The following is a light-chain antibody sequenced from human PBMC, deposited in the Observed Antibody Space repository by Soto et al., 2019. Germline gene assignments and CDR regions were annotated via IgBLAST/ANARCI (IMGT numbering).Light chain of an antibody. J-gene: IGKJ1*01. CDR1: QSVSTN. V-gene: IGKV3-15*01. CDR2: GAS. Sequence: GMSLSVAAVSLQTRQRAALSCRACQSVSTNFAWYQQKPGQAPRLLIYGASTRATAVPARFTASGSGTEFTLTISSLQSEDFAVYYCQQYNSWPRTVGQGTKV. CDR3: QQYNSWPRT.